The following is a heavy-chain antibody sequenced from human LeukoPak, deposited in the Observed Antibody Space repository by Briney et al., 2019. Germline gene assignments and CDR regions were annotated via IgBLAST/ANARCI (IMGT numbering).Heavy chain of an antibody. CDR2: INHSGST. CDR1: GGSFSGYY. Sequence: SETLSLTCAVYGGSFSGYYWSWIRQPPGKGLEWIGEINHSGSTDYNPSLKSRVTISVDTFKNQFSLKLRSVTAADTAVYYCARDSGTTGEVKFDPWGQGTLVTVSS. D-gene: IGHD1-7*01. V-gene: IGHV4-34*01. J-gene: IGHJ5*02. CDR3: ARDSGTTGEVKFDP.